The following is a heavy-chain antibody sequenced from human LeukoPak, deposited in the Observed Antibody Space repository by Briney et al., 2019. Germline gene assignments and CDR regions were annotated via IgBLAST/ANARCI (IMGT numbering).Heavy chain of an antibody. CDR2: ISSSGSTI. CDR3: ARPVYDAFDI. CDR1: GFTFSSYE. D-gene: IGHD1-14*01. V-gene: IGHV3-48*03. J-gene: IGHJ3*02. Sequence: SGGSLRLSCAASGFTFSSYEMNWVRQAPGKGLEWVSYISSSGSTIYYADSVKGRFTISRDNAKNSLYLQMNSLRAEDTAVYYCARPVYDAFDIWGQGTMVTVSS.